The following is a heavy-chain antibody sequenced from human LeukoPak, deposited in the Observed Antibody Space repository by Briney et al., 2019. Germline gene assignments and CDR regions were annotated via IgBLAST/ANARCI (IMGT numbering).Heavy chain of an antibody. CDR2: ISAYNGNT. D-gene: IGHD3-3*01. J-gene: IGHJ4*02. CDR1: GYTFTSYG. V-gene: IGHV1-18*01. Sequence: ASVKVSRKASGYTFTSYGISWVRQAPGQGLEWMGWISAYNGNTNYAQKLQGRVTMTTDTSTSTAYMELRSLRSDDTAVYYCARGIFGTGIWLYFDYWGQGTLVTVSS. CDR3: ARGIFGTGIWLYFDY.